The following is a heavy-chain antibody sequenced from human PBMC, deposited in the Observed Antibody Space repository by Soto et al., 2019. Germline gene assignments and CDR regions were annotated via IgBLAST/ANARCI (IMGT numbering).Heavy chain of an antibody. CDR3: AHPRGYGVFDAVDI. CDR2: ISSSGDSA. Sequence: GGSLRLSCAASGFIFSTYAMNWVRQAPGKGLEWVSAISSSGDSAYYAESVRGRLTISRDNSINTLYLHMRSLRPEDTAVYYYAHPRGYGVFDAVDIWGQGTMVTVSS. CDR1: GFIFSTYA. J-gene: IGHJ3*02. D-gene: IGHD4-17*01. V-gene: IGHV3-23*01.